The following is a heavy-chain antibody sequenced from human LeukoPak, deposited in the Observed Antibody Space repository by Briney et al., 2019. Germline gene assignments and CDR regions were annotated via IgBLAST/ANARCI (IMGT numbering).Heavy chain of an antibody. J-gene: IGHJ3*02. Sequence: PGGSLRLSCAASGFTFSTYNMNWVRQAPGKGLEWVSSISSDSSYIYYADSVKGRFTISRDNAKNSLYLQMNSLRAEDTAVYYCARLHYYDSSGYRQAFDIWGQGTMVTVSS. CDR2: ISSDSSYI. CDR1: GFTFSTYN. D-gene: IGHD3-22*01. CDR3: ARLHYYDSSGYRQAFDI. V-gene: IGHV3-21*01.